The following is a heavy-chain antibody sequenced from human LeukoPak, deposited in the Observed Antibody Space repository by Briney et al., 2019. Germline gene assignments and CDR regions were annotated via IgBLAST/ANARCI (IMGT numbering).Heavy chain of an antibody. Sequence: SETLSLTCTVSGGSISSGGYYWSWIRQHPGKGLEWIGYIYYSGSTYYNPSLKSRVTISVDTSKNQFSLKLSSVTAADTAVHYCASSSSWSGFDYWGQGTLVTVSS. CDR1: GGSISSGGYY. J-gene: IGHJ4*02. V-gene: IGHV4-31*03. D-gene: IGHD6-13*01. CDR3: ASSSSWSGFDY. CDR2: IYYSGST.